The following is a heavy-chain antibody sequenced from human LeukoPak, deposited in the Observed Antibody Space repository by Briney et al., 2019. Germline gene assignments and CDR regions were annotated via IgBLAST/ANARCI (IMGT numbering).Heavy chain of an antibody. CDR1: GYTFSGYY. V-gene: IGHV1-2*02. J-gene: IGHJ4*02. CDR3: ARDPGHDTSNYGGLDF. D-gene: IGHD4-11*01. Sequence: ASVKVSRKASGYTFSGYYMHWVRQAPGQGLEWMGWINPKSGDAIYVQKFQGRVTLTRDTSIDTVYLELSSLKSDNTAVYYCARDPGHDTSNYGGLDFWGQGTLVTVSS. CDR2: INPKSGDA.